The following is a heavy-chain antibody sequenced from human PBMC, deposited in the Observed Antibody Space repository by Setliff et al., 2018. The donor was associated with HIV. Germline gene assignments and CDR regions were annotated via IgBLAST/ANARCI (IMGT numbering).Heavy chain of an antibody. CDR1: GYTFTNYG. CDR3: ARDWYAVAGTGFDY. CDR2: INTNAGNP. J-gene: IGHJ4*02. V-gene: IGHV7-4-1*01. Sequence: ASVKVSCKASGYTFTNYGISWVRQAPGQGLEWMGWINTNAGNPTYAPGFTGRFVFSLDTSVSTAYLQIRSLKAEDTAIYYCARDWYAVAGTGFDYWGQGTLVTVSS. D-gene: IGHD6-19*01.